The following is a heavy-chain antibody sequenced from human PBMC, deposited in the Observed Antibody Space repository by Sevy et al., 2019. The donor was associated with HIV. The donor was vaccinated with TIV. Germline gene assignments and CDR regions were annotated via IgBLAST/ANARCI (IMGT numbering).Heavy chain of an antibody. J-gene: IGHJ6*02. CDR2: ISYDGSNK. D-gene: IGHD6-19*01. CDR3: AKEHLAVARYYGMDV. V-gene: IGHV3-30*18. Sequence: GGSLRLSCAASGFTFSSYGMHWVRQAPGKGLEWVAVISYDGSNKYYADSVKGRFTISRDNSKNTLYLQMNSLRAEDTAVYYCAKEHLAVARYYGMDVWGHGTTVTVSS. CDR1: GFTFSSYG.